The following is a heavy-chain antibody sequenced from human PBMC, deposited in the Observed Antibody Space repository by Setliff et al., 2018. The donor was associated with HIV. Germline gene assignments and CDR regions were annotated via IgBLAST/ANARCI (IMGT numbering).Heavy chain of an antibody. J-gene: IGHJ4*02. CDR3: TLGLYYYDTSGPRVFDY. CDR2: ISPDGSRN. CDR1: GFTFNNFW. V-gene: IGHV3-7*01. Sequence: PGGSLRLSCAASGFTFNNFWMHWVRQAPGKGLEWVASISPDGSRNHCVGSVSGRFTVSRDNSKNTLYLQMDSLRAEDTAVYYCTLGLYYYDTSGPRVFDYWGQGSLVTVSS. D-gene: IGHD3-22*01.